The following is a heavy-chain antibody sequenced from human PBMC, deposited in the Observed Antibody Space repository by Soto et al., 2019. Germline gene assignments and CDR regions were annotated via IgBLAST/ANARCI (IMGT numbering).Heavy chain of an antibody. CDR2: VYYSGST. V-gene: IGHV4-39*01. CDR1: GGSISSSSYY. CDR3: ARQGNYYYYYYMDV. J-gene: IGHJ6*03. Sequence: QLQLQESGPGLVKPSETLSLTCTVSGGSISSSSYYWGWVRQPPGEGLEWIGNVYYSGSTYYNPSLKSRVTISVDTSKNQCSLKLSSVTAADTAVYYCARQGNYYYYYYMDVWGKGTTVTVSS.